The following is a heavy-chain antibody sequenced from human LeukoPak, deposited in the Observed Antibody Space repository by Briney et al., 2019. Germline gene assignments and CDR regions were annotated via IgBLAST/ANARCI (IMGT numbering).Heavy chain of an antibody. V-gene: IGHV3-23*01. CDR2: ISGSGGST. Sequence: QPGGSLRLSCAASGFTFSSYAMSWVRQAPGKGLEWVSAISGSGGSTYYADSVKGRFTISRGNSKNTLYLQMNSLRAEDTAVYYCAKDAYGSGSYYKGHFDYWGQGTLVTVSS. CDR1: GFTFSSYA. CDR3: AKDAYGSGSYYKGHFDY. J-gene: IGHJ4*02. D-gene: IGHD3-10*01.